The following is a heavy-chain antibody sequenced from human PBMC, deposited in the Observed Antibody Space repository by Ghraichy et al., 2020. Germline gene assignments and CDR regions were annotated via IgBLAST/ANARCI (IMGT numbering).Heavy chain of an antibody. V-gene: IGHV3-23*01. CDR1: GFTFSSYA. J-gene: IGHJ4*02. D-gene: IGHD2-8*01. CDR3: AKPWVYCTNGVCSGGY. Sequence: GGSLRLSCAASGFTFSSYAMSWVRQAPGKGLEWVSAFRGSGGSTYYADSVKGRFTISRDNSKNTLYLQMNSLRAEDTAVYYCAKPWVYCTNGVCSGGYWGQGTLVTVSS. CDR2: FRGSGGST.